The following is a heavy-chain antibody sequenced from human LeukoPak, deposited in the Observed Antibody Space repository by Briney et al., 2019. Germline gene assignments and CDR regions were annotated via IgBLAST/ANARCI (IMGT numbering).Heavy chain of an antibody. J-gene: IGHJ4*02. CDR1: GGSISSYY. D-gene: IGHD4/OR15-4a*01. CDR3: ARHPYGAPGDYFDY. Sequence: PSETLSLTCTVSGGSISSYYWSWIRQPPGKGLEWIGYIYYSGSTNYNPSLTSRVTISVDTSKNQFSLKLSSVTAADTAVYYCARHPYGAPGDYFDYWGQGTLVTVSS. V-gene: IGHV4-59*01. CDR2: IYYSGST.